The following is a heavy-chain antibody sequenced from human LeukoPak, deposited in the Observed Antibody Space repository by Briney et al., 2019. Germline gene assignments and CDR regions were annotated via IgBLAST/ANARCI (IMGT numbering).Heavy chain of an antibody. Sequence: ASVKVPCKASGYTFTSYYMHWVRQAPGQGLEWMGIINPSGGSTSYAQKFQGRVTMTRDTSTSTVYMELSSLRSEDTAVYYCARDRVGRAATPEYYFDYWGQGTLVTVSS. V-gene: IGHV1-46*01. D-gene: IGHD2-15*01. CDR2: INPSGGST. CDR3: ARDRVGRAATPEYYFDY. J-gene: IGHJ4*02. CDR1: GYTFTSYY.